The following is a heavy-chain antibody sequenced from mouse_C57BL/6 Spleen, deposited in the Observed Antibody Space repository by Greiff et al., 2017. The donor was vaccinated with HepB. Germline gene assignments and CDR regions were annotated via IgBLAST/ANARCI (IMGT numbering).Heavy chain of an antibody. J-gene: IGHJ1*03. V-gene: IGHV1-80*01. D-gene: IGHD1-1*01. Sequence: VKLQESGAELVKPGASVKISCKASGYAFSSYWMNWVKQRPGKGLEWIGQIYPGDGDTNYNGKFKGKATLTADKSSSTAYMQLSSLTSEDSAVYFCARGTTVVDWYFDVWGTGTTVTVSS. CDR2: IYPGDGDT. CDR1: GYAFSSYW. CDR3: ARGTTVVDWYFDV.